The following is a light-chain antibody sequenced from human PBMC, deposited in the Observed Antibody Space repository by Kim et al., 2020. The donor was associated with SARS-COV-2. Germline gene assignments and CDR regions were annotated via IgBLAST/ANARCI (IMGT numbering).Light chain of an antibody. CDR1: QNINGY. CDR2: SAS. CDR3: HQSYSPPHT. V-gene: IGKV1-39*01. J-gene: IGKJ2*01. Sequence: SESVGDRVTITCRASQNINGYLNWYQQKRGKAPNLLISSASTLQGGVSSRFSGSGSGTDFTLIISSLQPEDSATYYCHQSYSPPHTFGQGTKLEI.